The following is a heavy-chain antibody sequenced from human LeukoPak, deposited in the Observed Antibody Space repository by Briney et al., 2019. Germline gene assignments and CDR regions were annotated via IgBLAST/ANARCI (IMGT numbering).Heavy chain of an antibody. Sequence: SETLSLTCAVYGGSFSGYYWSWIRQPPGKGLEWIGEINHSGSTNYNPSLKSRVTISVDTSKNQFSLKLSSVTAADTAVYYCARHLIGYYDSSGPFDYWGQGTLVTVSS. CDR1: GGSFSGYY. CDR2: INHSGST. J-gene: IGHJ4*02. D-gene: IGHD3-22*01. CDR3: ARHLIGYYDSSGPFDY. V-gene: IGHV4-34*01.